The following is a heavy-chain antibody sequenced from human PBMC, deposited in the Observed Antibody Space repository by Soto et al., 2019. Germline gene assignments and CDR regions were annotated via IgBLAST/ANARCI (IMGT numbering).Heavy chain of an antibody. D-gene: IGHD6-13*01. J-gene: IGHJ4*02. CDR1: GDSISSGDYY. V-gene: IGHV4-30-4*01. Sequence: QVQLQESGPGLVKPSQDLSLICTVSGDSISSGDYYWSWIRHPPVKGLEWIGYVYYSGSSYYNPSLKSRVTISGDTSKNQFSLKLSSVTAADTAVYHCARVWYSGRRMDYWGQGTLVTVSS. CDR3: ARVWYSGRRMDY. CDR2: VYYSGSS.